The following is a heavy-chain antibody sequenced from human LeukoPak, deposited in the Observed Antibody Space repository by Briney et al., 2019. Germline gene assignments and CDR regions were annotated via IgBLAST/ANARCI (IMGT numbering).Heavy chain of an antibody. D-gene: IGHD3-3*01. CDR1: GFTFSTYA. CDR2: ISFDGVNK. Sequence: QPGTSLRLSCAASGFTFSTYAMHWVRQAPGKGLEWVALISFDGVNKYYADSVKGRFTISRDDAKDSVFLQMNSLRVDDTAVYYCARTYDFGRGPPGDAFDNWGQGTLVTVPS. CDR3: ARTYDFGRGPPGDAFDN. V-gene: IGHV3-30-3*01. J-gene: IGHJ3*02.